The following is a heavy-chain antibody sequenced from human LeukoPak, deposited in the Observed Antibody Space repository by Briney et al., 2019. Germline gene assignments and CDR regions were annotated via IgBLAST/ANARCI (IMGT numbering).Heavy chain of an antibody. CDR1: GFTFSSYG. D-gene: IGHD6-13*01. V-gene: IGHV3-30*02. J-gene: IGHJ4*02. Sequence: GGSLRLSCAASGFTFSSYGMHWVRQAPGKGLGWVAFIRYDGSNKYYADSVKGRFTISRDNSKNTLYLQMNSLRAEDTAVYYCAKGIGAAGPFDYWGQGTLVTVSS. CDR3: AKGIGAAGPFDY. CDR2: IRYDGSNK.